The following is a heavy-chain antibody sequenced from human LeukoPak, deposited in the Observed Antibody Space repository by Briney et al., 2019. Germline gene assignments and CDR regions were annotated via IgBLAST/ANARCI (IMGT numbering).Heavy chain of an antibody. CDR3: ASSGSYRFDY. V-gene: IGHV3-48*02. J-gene: IGHJ4*02. Sequence: GGSRRLSVAASEFTFSSYSRNGVRQAPGKGREWVSHITASGTAMFYADSVKGRFTISRDNAKNSLYLQMNSLRDEDTAVYYCASSGSYRFDYWGQGTLVTVSS. CDR2: ITASGTAM. D-gene: IGHD1-26*01. CDR1: EFTFSSYS.